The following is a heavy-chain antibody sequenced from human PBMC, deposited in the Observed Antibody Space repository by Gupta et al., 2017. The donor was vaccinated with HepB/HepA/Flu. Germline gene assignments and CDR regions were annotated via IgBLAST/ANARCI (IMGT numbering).Heavy chain of an antibody. CDR3: ARGVLEYCSSTSCQHYYYGMDV. Sequence: QVQLVQSGAEVKKPGASVKVSCKASGYTFTCYDINWVRQATGQGLEWMGWMNPNSGNTGYAQKFQGRVTMTRNTSISTAYMELSSLRSEDTAVYYCARGVLEYCSSTSCQHYYYGMDVWGQGTTVTVSS. CDR1: GYTFTCYD. CDR2: MNPNSGNT. J-gene: IGHJ6*02. V-gene: IGHV1-8*01. D-gene: IGHD2-2*01.